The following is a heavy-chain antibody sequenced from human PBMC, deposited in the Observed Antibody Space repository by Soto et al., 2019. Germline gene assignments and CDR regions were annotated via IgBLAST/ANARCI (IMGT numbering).Heavy chain of an antibody. CDR3: ARRHLPCDYHSYGMDV. Sequence: EVQLVESGGGLVQPGGSLTLSCVASGFTFTTYCMHWVRQAPGKGLEYLSAISNDAVHTYYANSVKDRFTISRDNSKDTLYLHMCSLSPEAMAVYSCARRHLPCDYHSYGMDVWGQGTTVTLSS. J-gene: IGHJ6*02. V-gene: IGHV3-64*01. CDR1: GFTFTTYC. CDR2: ISNDAVHT.